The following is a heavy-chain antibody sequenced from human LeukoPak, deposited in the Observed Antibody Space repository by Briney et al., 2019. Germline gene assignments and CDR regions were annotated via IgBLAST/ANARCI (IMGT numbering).Heavy chain of an antibody. V-gene: IGHV3-21*01. D-gene: IGHD5-24*01. CDR3: ARDGDGYNYFDY. Sequence: GGSLRLSCAASGFTFSNYAMSWVRQAPGKGLEWVSSISSSSSYIYYADSVKGRFTISRDNAKNSLYLQMNSLRAEDTAVYYCARDGDGYNYFDYWGQGTLVTVSS. CDR2: ISSSSSYI. J-gene: IGHJ4*02. CDR1: GFTFSNYA.